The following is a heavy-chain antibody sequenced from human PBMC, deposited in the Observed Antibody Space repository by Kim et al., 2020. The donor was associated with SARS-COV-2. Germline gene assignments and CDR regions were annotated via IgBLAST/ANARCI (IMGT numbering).Heavy chain of an antibody. CDR2: IYYSGST. D-gene: IGHD1-26*01. CDR1: GGSISSGDSY. V-gene: IGHV4-30-4*01. CDR3: ARDQSLVGGTVDAFDV. J-gene: IGHJ3*01. Sequence: SGTLSLTCTVSGGSISSGDSYWIWIRQPPGKGLEAIGYIYYSGSTYYNPSLKRRVTMSVDTSKNQLSLRLSSGTAADAAVYYCARDQSLVGGTVDAFDVWGQRTMVTVSP.